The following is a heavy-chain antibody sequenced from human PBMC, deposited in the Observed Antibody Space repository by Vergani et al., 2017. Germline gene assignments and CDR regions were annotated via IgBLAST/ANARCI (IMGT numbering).Heavy chain of an antibody. CDR2: ISWNSNSI. CDR3: AKQLGTSSVGGWFDP. J-gene: IGHJ5*02. D-gene: IGHD6-6*01. Sequence: EVQLEESGGGLVLPGRSLRLSRVASGFTPAGYAMHWVRQAPGKGLEWVSGISWNSNSIGYADSVKGRFTISRDNAKNSLYLQMNSLRGEDTALYYCAKQLGTSSVGGWFDPWGQETLVTVSS. CDR1: GFTPAGYA. V-gene: IGHV3-9*02.